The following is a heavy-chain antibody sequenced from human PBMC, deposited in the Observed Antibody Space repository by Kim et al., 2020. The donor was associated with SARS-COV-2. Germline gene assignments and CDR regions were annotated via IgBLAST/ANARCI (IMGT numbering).Heavy chain of an antibody. D-gene: IGHD2-21*02. V-gene: IGHV1-24*01. J-gene: IGHJ3*02. CDR3: ATDEFPGHRVTASFDS. Sequence: KFQGRVTMTEDTSTDTAYMELSSLRSEDTAVYYCATDEFPGHRVTASFDSWGQGTMVTVSS.